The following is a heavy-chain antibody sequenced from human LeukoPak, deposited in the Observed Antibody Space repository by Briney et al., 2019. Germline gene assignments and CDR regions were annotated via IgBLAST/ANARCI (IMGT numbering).Heavy chain of an antibody. V-gene: IGHV3-48*03. CDR2: ISISGSTI. J-gene: IGHJ4*02. CDR1: GFTFSSYE. Sequence: PGGSLRLSCAASGFTFSSYEMNWVRQAPGKGLEWVSYISISGSTIYYADSVKGRFTISRDNAKNSLYLQMNSLRAEDTAVYYCARGLGRGSSKLDYWGQGTLVTVSS. D-gene: IGHD3-16*01. CDR3: ARGLGRGSSKLDY.